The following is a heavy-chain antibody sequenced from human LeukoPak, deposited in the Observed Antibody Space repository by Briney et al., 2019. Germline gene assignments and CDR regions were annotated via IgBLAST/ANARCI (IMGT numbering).Heavy chain of an antibody. CDR1: GFTFSSYA. Sequence: TGGSLRLSCAASGFTFSSYAMSWVRQAPGKGLEWVSAINGSGGSTYYADSVKGRFTISRDNSKNTLYLQMNSLRAEDTAVYYCAKSKSGSYWGPGAFDIWGQGTMVTVSS. CDR2: INGSGGST. D-gene: IGHD1-26*01. CDR3: AKSKSGSYWGPGAFDI. J-gene: IGHJ3*02. V-gene: IGHV3-23*01.